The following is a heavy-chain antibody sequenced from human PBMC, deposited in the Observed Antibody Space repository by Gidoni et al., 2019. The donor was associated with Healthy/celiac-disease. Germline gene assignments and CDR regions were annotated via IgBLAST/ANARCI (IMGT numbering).Heavy chain of an antibody. CDR2: ISYDGSNK. Sequence: QVQLVESGGGVVQPGRSRGLSCAGSGFTFRSYAMHWVRQGPGKGLEWVAVISYDGSNKYYADSVKGRFTISRDNSKNTLYLQMNSLRAEDTAVYYCARAPVLRFLEWLLGDLGWFDPWGQGTLVTVSS. CDR3: ARAPVLRFLEWLLGDLGWFDP. V-gene: IGHV3-30-3*01. J-gene: IGHJ5*02. D-gene: IGHD3-3*01. CDR1: GFTFRSYA.